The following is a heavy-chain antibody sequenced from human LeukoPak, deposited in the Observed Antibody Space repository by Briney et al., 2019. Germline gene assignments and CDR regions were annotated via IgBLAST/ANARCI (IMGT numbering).Heavy chain of an antibody. CDR2: IWYDGSNK. CDR1: GFTFSSYG. V-gene: IGHV3-33*01. Sequence: PGGSLRLSCEASGFTFSSYGMPWVRQAPGKGLEWVAVIWYDGSNKYYADSVKGRFTISRDNSKNTLYLQMNSLRAEDTAVYYCARELDAFDIWGQGTMVTVSS. J-gene: IGHJ3*02. CDR3: ARELDAFDI.